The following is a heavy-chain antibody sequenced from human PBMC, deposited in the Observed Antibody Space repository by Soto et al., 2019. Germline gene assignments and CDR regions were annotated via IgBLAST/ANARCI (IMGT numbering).Heavy chain of an antibody. CDR2: IYYSGST. CDR3: ARHRDSAVAGTPGAFDI. D-gene: IGHD6-19*01. CDR1: GGSISSSSYY. Sequence: PSETLSLTFTGSGGSISSSSYYWGWIRQPPGKGLEWIGSIYYSGSTYYNPSLKSRVTISVDTSKNQFSLKLSSVTAADTAVYYCARHRDSAVAGTPGAFDIWGQGTMVT. J-gene: IGHJ3*02. V-gene: IGHV4-39*01.